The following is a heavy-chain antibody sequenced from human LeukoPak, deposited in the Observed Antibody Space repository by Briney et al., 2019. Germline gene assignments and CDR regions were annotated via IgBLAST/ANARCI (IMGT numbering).Heavy chain of an antibody. Sequence: SVTVSCKASGGTFSSYAISWVRQAPGQGLEWMGGIIPIFGTANYAQKFQGRVTITADESTSTAYMELRSLRSDDTAVYYCARLIYSSSSYWFDPWGQGTLVTVSS. CDR1: GGTFSSYA. J-gene: IGHJ5*02. CDR2: IIPIFGTA. CDR3: ARLIYSSSSYWFDP. V-gene: IGHV1-69*01. D-gene: IGHD6-6*01.